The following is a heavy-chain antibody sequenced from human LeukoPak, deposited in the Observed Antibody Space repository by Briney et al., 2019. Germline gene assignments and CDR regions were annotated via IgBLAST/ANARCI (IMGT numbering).Heavy chain of an antibody. J-gene: IGHJ5*02. CDR1: GYTLTELS. CDR2: FDPEDGET. D-gene: IGHD6-13*01. Sequence: ASVKVSCKVSGYTLTELSMHWVRQAPGKGLEWMGGFDPEDGETIYAQKFQGRVTMTEDTSTDTAYMELSSLRSEDTAVYYCATRAAAGTGFDPWGQGTLVTVSS. V-gene: IGHV1-24*01. CDR3: ATRAAAGTGFDP.